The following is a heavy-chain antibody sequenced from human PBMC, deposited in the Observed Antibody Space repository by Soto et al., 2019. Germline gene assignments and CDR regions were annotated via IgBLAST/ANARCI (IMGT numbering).Heavy chain of an antibody. CDR1: GYTFTGYY. J-gene: IGHJ4*02. D-gene: IGHD6-13*01. CDR2: INPNSGGT. V-gene: IGHV1-2*04. CDR3: ARGPPNSSSWPPDY. Sequence: ASVKVSCKASGYTFTGYYMHWVRQAPGQGLEWMGWINPNSGGTNYAQKFQGWVTMTRDTSISTAYMELSRLRSDDTAVYYCARGPPNSSSWPPDYWGQGTLVTVSS.